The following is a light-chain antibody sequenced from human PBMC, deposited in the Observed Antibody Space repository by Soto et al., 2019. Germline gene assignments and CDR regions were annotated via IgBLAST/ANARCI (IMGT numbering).Light chain of an antibody. J-gene: IGKJ1*01. V-gene: IGKV1-5*03. Sequence: DIQLTQSPSPLSGSVGDRVTITCRASQTISSWLAWYQQIPEKAPKLLIYKASTVKSGVPSRFSGSGSGTEVTLTISSLQSDDVETYYCQHYKSYSEAFGQETKVDIK. CDR2: KAS. CDR3: QHYKSYSEA. CDR1: QTISSW.